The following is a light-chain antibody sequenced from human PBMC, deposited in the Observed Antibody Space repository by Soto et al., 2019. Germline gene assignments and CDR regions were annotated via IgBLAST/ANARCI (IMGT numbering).Light chain of an antibody. V-gene: IGKV3-20*01. J-gene: IGKJ5*01. CDR3: HQYGSSPIT. CDR1: QSVSSN. CDR2: SAS. Sequence: LTQSTSFLSASVGDRATLSCGASQSVSSNLAWYQQKPGQAPRLLIYSASLKPAGLPDRFSGSGSATDFTLIISRLEPEDFALFYCHQYGSSPITFGQGTRLEIK.